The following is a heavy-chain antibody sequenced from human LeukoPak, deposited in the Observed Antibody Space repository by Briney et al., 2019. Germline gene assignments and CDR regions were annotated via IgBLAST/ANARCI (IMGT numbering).Heavy chain of an antibody. D-gene: IGHD1-26*01. CDR3: AKETTFFIVGATSWFDP. CDR2: INHSGST. Sequence: SETLSLTCAVYGGSFSGYYWSWIRQPPGKGLEWIGEINHSGSTNYNPSLKSRVTISVDTSKNQFSLKLSSVTAADTAVYYCAKETTFFIVGATSWFDPWGQGTLVTVSS. CDR1: GGSFSGYY. J-gene: IGHJ5*02. V-gene: IGHV4-34*01.